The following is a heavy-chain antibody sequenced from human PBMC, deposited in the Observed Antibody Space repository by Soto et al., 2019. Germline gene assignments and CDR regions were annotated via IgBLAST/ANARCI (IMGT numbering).Heavy chain of an antibody. CDR2: IRSKSNGGTA. CDR1: GLIFGDYA. Sequence: GGSLRLSCIVSGLIFGDYAMSWFRQSPGKGLEWVGLIRSKSNGGTAEYAASVKGRFTISRDDSKSIAYLQMNSLKTADTALYYCGRSLFGGYGLDVWGQGTTVTVSS. V-gene: IGHV3-49*03. D-gene: IGHD3-10*01. J-gene: IGHJ6*02. CDR3: GRSLFGGYGLDV.